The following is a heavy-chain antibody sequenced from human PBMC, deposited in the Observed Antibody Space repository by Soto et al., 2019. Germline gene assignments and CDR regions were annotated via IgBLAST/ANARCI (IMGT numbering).Heavy chain of an antibody. D-gene: IGHD3-10*02. Sequence: QVQLVQSGAEVKKPGASLKVSCKASGYTFSNFGVSWVRQAPGQGLEWIGWINPDNGGTNYGQKFQGRATMTTDTFTNTAYMEVRGLRSDDTAVYYCARGVRVSAYLDYYMDVWGEGTTVTVSS. V-gene: IGHV1-18*01. CDR3: ARGVRVSAYLDYYMDV. J-gene: IGHJ6*03. CDR1: GYTFSNFG. CDR2: INPDNGGT.